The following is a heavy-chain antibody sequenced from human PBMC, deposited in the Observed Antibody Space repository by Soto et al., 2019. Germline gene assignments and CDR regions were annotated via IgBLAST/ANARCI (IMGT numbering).Heavy chain of an antibody. CDR1: GFAFSSHA. CDR2: LSDSGDSI. J-gene: IGHJ4*02. Sequence: GGSLRLSCTASGFAFSSHAMTWVRQAPGKGLEWVSGLSDSGDSIYYADSVKGRFTIYRDNSMNTLYLQMNTLRVEDTAVYYCAKVSSSWYAGFFDLWGQGTLVTVSS. D-gene: IGHD6-13*01. CDR3: AKVSSSWYAGFFDL. V-gene: IGHV3-23*01.